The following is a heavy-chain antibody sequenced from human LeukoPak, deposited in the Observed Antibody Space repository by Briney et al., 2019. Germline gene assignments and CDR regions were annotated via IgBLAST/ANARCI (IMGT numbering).Heavy chain of an antibody. CDR1: GYTFTSCY. D-gene: IGHD2-21*02. Sequence: ASVKVSCKASGYTFTSCYMHWVRQAPGQGLEWMGILNPSGGSRTYAEQFQGRVTMTRDTSTTTGYMELGSLRSEDTAVYYCARGSVMTSDYYYDMDVWGQGTTVTVSS. CDR2: LNPSGGSR. V-gene: IGHV1-46*01. CDR3: ARGSVMTSDYYYDMDV. J-gene: IGHJ6*02.